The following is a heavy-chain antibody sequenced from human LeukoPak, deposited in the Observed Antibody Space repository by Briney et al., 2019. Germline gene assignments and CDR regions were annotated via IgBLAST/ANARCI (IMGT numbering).Heavy chain of an antibody. Sequence: SETLSLTCTVSGDSVTSSSQHWGWVRQAPGKGLEWIGSVSYTGNTYSSPSLKSRVTMSVDTSKNQFSLKLSSVTAADTAVYYCARENYYDSSGPRGAFDVWGQGTMVTVSS. CDR2: VSYTGNT. D-gene: IGHD3-22*01. V-gene: IGHV4-39*07. J-gene: IGHJ3*01. CDR3: ARENYYDSSGPRGAFDV. CDR1: GDSVTSSSQH.